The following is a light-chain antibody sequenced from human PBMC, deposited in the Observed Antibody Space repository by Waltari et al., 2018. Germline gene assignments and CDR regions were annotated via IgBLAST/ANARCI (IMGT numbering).Light chain of an antibody. CDR3: AAWDDSLNGVV. CDR1: SSNIGSNT. J-gene: IGLJ2*01. CDR2: SNT. V-gene: IGLV1-44*01. Sequence: QSVLTQPPSASGTPGQRVTISCSGRSSNIGSNTVNGYQQLPGTAPKLLIYSNTQRPSGVPDRFSGSKSGTSASLAISGLQSEDEADYYCAAWDDSLNGVVFGGGTKLTVL.